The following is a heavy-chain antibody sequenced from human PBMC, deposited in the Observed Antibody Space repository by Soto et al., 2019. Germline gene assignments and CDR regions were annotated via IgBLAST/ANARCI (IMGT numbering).Heavy chain of an antibody. CDR3: AKETYYYYGMDV. CDR1: GFTFSHYA. J-gene: IGHJ6*02. CDR2: ISFNGTNE. Sequence: GGSLRLSCAASGFTFSHYAMHWVRQAPDKGLEWVSVISFNGTNEFFADSVKGRFSISRDNSKNTLYLQMNSLRAEDTALYYCAKETYYYYGMDVWGQGTTVTVSS. V-gene: IGHV3-30-3*01.